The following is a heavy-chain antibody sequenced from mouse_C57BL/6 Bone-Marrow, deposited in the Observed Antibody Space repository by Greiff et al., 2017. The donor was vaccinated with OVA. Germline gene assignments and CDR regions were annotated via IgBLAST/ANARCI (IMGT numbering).Heavy chain of an antibody. CDR2: IYPGDGDT. J-gene: IGHJ2*01. Sequence: QVQLKESGPELVKPGASVKISCKASGYAFSSSWMNWVQQRPGKGLEWIGRIYPGDGDTNSNGNFKGKATLTADKSSSTAEMQLSSLTSEDSAVYFCARWGYDGYYPDDWGQGTTLTVSS. V-gene: IGHV1-82*01. CDR1: GYAFSSSW. D-gene: IGHD2-3*01. CDR3: ARWGYDGYYPDD.